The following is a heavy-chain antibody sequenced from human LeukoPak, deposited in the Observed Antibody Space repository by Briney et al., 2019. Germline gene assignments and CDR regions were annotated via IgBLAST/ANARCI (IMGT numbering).Heavy chain of an antibody. CDR2: IIPILGIA. V-gene: IGHV1-69*02. CDR1: GYTFTSYY. J-gene: IGHJ4*02. Sequence: GASVKVSCKASGYTFTSYYMHWVRQAPGQGLEWMGRIIPILGIANYAQKFQGRVTITADKSTSTAYMELSSLRSEDTAVYYCTLGSSDAYFDYWGQGTLVTVSS. D-gene: IGHD6-6*01. CDR3: TLGSSDAYFDY.